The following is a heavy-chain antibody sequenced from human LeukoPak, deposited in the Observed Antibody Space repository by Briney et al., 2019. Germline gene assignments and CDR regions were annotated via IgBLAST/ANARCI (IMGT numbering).Heavy chain of an antibody. V-gene: IGHV4-61*02. J-gene: IGHJ3*02. CDR1: GGSISSGSYY. CDR2: IYTSGST. Sequence: SQTLSLTCTVSGGSISSGSYYWSWIRQPAGKGLEWIGRIYTSGSTNYNPSLKSRVTISVDTSKNQFSLKLSSVTAADTAVYYCARDAGGXQEXAFDXXGXGTXVTV. CDR3: ARDAGGXQEXAFDX.